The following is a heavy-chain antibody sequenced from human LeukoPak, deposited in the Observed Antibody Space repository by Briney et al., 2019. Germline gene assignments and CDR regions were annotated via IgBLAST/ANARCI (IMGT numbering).Heavy chain of an antibody. Sequence: ASVKVSCKASGYTFTGYYMHWVRQAPGQGLEWMGRINPNSGGTNYAQKFQGRVTMTRDTSISTAYMELSRLRSDDTAVYYCARDGNYGSGSYYNPVLYYYYYYMDVWGKGTTVTVSS. V-gene: IGHV1-2*06. J-gene: IGHJ6*03. CDR1: GYTFTGYY. CDR3: ARDGNYGSGSYYNPVLYYYYYYMDV. D-gene: IGHD3-10*01. CDR2: INPNSGGT.